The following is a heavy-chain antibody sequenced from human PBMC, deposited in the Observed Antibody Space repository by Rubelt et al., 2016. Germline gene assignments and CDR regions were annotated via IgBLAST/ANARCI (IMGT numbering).Heavy chain of an antibody. CDR1: GGSISSSNW. D-gene: IGHD4-17*01. CDR2: IYHSGST. J-gene: IGHJ4*02. V-gene: IGHV4-4*02. CDR3: ARAHGDTEVGVFYFDY. Sequence: QVQLQESGPGLVKPSGTLSLTCAVSGGSISSSNWWSWVRQPPGKGLEWIAEIYHSGSTNYNSSLQIRFTISVDKAKNEFSLKLRSVTAADTAVYYWARAHGDTEVGVFYFDYWGQGTLVTVSS.